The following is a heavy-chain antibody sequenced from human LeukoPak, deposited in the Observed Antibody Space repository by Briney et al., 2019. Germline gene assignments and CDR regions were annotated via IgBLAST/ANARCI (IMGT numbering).Heavy chain of an antibody. Sequence: PGGSLRLSCAASGFTFSSYSMNWVRQAPGKGLEWVSSISSSSSHIYYADSVKGRFTISRDNAKDSLYLQMNSLRAEDTAVYYCARDRVTRPSDAFDIWGQGTMVTVSS. J-gene: IGHJ3*02. CDR1: GFTFSSYS. D-gene: IGHD4-11*01. CDR3: ARDRVTRPSDAFDI. V-gene: IGHV3-21*01. CDR2: ISSSSSHI.